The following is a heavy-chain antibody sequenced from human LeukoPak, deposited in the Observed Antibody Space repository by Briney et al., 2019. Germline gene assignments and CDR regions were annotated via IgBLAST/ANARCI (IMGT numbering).Heavy chain of an antibody. CDR1: GGSISSYY. D-gene: IGHD3-22*01. Sequence: KPSETLSLTCTVSGGSISSYYWRWIRQPPGKGLEWIGYIYYSGSTNYNPSLKSRVTISVDTSKNQFSLKLSSVTAADTAVYYCARVDSWFDPWGQGTLVTVSS. CDR3: ARVDSWFDP. CDR2: IYYSGST. J-gene: IGHJ5*02. V-gene: IGHV4-59*01.